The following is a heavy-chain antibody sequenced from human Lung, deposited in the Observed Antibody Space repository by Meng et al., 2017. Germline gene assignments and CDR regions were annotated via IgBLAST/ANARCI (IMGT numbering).Heavy chain of an antibody. CDR2: INHSGST. Sequence: GQLRQWGAGLLKPSECLSLTCVVSGGSFSDYYWSWIRQPPGKGLEWIGEINHSGSTNYNPSLESRATISVDTSQNNLSLKLSSVTAADSAVYYCARGPTTMAHDFDYWGQGTLVTVSS. J-gene: IGHJ4*02. D-gene: IGHD4-11*01. V-gene: IGHV4-34*01. CDR3: ARGPTTMAHDFDY. CDR1: GGSFSDYY.